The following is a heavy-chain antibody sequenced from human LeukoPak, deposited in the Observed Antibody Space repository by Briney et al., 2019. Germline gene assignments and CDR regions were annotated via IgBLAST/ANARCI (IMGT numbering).Heavy chain of an antibody. Sequence: PSQTLSLTCAVSGGSISSGGYSWSWIRQPPGKGLEWIGYIYHSGSTYYNLSLKSRVTISVDRSKNQFSLKLSSVTAADTAVYYCARFAHDYYGSGSYYDYYYGMDVWGQGTTVTVSS. CDR2: IYHSGST. CDR1: GGSISSGGYS. V-gene: IGHV4-30-2*01. CDR3: ARFAHDYYGSGSYYDYYYGMDV. D-gene: IGHD3-10*01. J-gene: IGHJ6*02.